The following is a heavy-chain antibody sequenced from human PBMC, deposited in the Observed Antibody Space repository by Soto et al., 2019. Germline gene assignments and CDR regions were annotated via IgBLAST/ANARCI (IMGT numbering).Heavy chain of an antibody. V-gene: IGHV1-69*02. CDR3: ARRARRDGYTEWYYFDY. Sequence: SVKVSCKASGGTFSSYTISWVRQAPGQGLEWMGRIIPILGIANYAQKFQGRVTITADKSTSTAYMELSSLRSEDTAVYYCARRARRDGYTEWYYFDYWGQGTLVTVSS. D-gene: IGHD3-3*01. J-gene: IGHJ4*02. CDR2: IIPILGIA. CDR1: GGTFSSYT.